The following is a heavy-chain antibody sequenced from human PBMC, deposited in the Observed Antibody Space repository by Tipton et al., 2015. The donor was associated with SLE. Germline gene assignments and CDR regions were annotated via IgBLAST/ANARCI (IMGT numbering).Heavy chain of an antibody. V-gene: IGHV1-18*01. CDR1: GYIFSTYG. J-gene: IGHJ6*03. CDR2: INPYNDNT. Sequence: QLVQSGAEVKKPGASVKVSCRASGYIFSTYGISWVRQVPGQGLEWMGWINPYNDNTDYVELLQGRVTMTTDTSTGTAYMELTSLNSDDTAIYYCARHPVAGYTYYMDVWGTGTTVTVSS. D-gene: IGHD5-24*01. CDR3: ARHPVAGYTYYMDV.